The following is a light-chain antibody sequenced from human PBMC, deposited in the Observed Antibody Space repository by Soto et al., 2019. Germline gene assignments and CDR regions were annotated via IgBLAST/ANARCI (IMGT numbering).Light chain of an antibody. V-gene: IGKV1-5*03. CDR2: KAS. J-gene: IGKJ4*01. CDR1: QSISSW. CDR3: QQYNSYPLT. Sequence: DIQMTQSPSTLSASVGDRVTITCRASQSISSWLARYQQKPGKAPKLLIYKASTLESGVPSNFSGSGSGTEFTLTISSLQPEDFATYYCQQYNSYPLTFGGGTKVDIK.